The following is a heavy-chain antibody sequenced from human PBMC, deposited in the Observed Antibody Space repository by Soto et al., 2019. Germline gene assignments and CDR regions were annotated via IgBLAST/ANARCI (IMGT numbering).Heavy chain of an antibody. CDR1: GFTFSSNA. J-gene: IGHJ4*02. CDR3: AKSPRTSVAGPIDY. CDR2: IGGSGDTT. D-gene: IGHD6-19*01. Sequence: PGGSLRLSCAASGFTFSSNAMSWVRQAPGKGLQWVSTIGGSGDTTYYADSVKGRFTISRDDSKNTLYLQMNSLRAEDTAVYYCAKSPRTSVAGPIDYWGQGTLVTVSS. V-gene: IGHV3-23*01.